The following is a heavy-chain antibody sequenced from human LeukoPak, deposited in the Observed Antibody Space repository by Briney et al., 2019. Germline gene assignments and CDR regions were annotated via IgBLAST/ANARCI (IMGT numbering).Heavy chain of an antibody. D-gene: IGHD5-18*01. CDR2: IYYSGST. V-gene: IGHV4-39*01. CDR1: GGSISSGSYY. Sequence: TSETLSLTCSVSGGSISSGSYYWGWIRQPPGKGLEWIGSIYYSGSTHHNPSLKSRVTISVDTSKNQFSLKLSSVTAADTAVYYCARRPAFGYTGSYYFDYWGQGTLVTVSS. CDR3: ARRPAFGYTGSYYFDY. J-gene: IGHJ4*02.